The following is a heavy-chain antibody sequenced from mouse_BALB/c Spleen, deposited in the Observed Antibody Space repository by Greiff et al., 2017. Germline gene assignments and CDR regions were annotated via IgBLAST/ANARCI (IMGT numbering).Heavy chain of an antibody. CDR3: ERGGVVADY. V-gene: IGHV1-82*01. J-gene: IGHJ2*01. CDR2: IYPGDGDT. Sequence: QVQLQQSGPELVKPGASVKISCKASGYAFSSSWMNWVKQRPGQGLEWIGRIYPGDGDTNYNGKFKGKATLTAAKSSSTAYMQLSSLTSVDSAVYFCERGGVVADYWGQGTTLTVSS. CDR1: GYAFSSSW. D-gene: IGHD1-1*01.